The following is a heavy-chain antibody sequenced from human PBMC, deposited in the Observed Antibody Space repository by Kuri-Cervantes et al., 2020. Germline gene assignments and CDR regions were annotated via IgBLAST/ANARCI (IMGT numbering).Heavy chain of an antibody. Sequence: GGSLRLSCAASGFTFCRYAMHGVRQAPGKGLEWVAVISYDGSNKYYADSVKGRFTIYRDNSKNPLYLQMNSLRAEDRAVYYCARDWYYYDSSGYYDPYYYYDHGMDVWGQGTTVTVSS. D-gene: IGHD3-22*01. CDR1: GFTFCRYA. CDR3: ARDWYYYDSSGYYDPYYYYDHGMDV. J-gene: IGHJ6*02. V-gene: IGHV3-30-3*01. CDR2: ISYDGSNK.